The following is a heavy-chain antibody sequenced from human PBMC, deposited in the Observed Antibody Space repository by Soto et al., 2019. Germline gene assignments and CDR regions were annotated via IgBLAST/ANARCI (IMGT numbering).Heavy chain of an antibody. J-gene: IGHJ4*02. CDR1: GDSIRSINW. V-gene: IGHV4-4*02. D-gene: IGHD5-18*01. CDR3: ASRRISGYSYGFDY. CDR2: IYQSGST. Sequence: QVQLQESGPGLVKPSGTLSLTCAVSGDSIRSINWWSWVRQPPGKGLEWIGEIYQSGSTNYSPSLKCRITKSVDKSKNQFSLKLTSVTVADTAVYYCASRRISGYSYGFDYWGQGTLVIVSS.